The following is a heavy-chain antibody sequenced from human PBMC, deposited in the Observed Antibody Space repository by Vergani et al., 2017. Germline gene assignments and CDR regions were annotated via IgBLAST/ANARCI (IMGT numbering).Heavy chain of an antibody. CDR3: ARGLHSGYHRATTFDY. D-gene: IGHD5-12*01. CDR2: ISSSGSTI. CDR1: GFTFSSYE. V-gene: IGHV3-48*03. J-gene: IGHJ4*02. Sequence: EVQLVESGGGLVQPGGSLRLSCAASGFTFSSYEMNWVRQAPGKGLEWVSYISSSGSTIYYADSVKGRFTISRDNAKNSLYLQMNSLRAEDTAVYYCARGLHSGYHRATTFDYWGQGTLVTVSS.